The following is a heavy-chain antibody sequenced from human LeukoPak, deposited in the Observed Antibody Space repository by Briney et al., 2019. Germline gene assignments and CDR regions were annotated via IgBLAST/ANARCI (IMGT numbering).Heavy chain of an antibody. D-gene: IGHD3-10*01. Sequence: SGGSLRLSCVASGVTFSRYAINWVRQAPGKGLEWVSAISATGRRTDYAGSVKGRFSISRDNSKNTLYLQMHSLRAEDTAVYYCARHYGSGSYDWFDPWGQGTLVTVSS. CDR2: ISATGRRT. V-gene: IGHV3-23*01. J-gene: IGHJ5*02. CDR3: ARHYGSGSYDWFDP. CDR1: GVTFSRYA.